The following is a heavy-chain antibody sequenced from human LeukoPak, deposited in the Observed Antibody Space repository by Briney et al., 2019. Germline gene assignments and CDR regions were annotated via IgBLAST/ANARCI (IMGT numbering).Heavy chain of an antibody. J-gene: IGHJ4*02. CDR2: INPNSGDT. CDR3: ARADYYDSSGYLI. V-gene: IGHV1-2*02. Sequence: ASVKVSCKASGYTFTGYYMHWVRQAPGQGLEWMGWINPNSGDTNYAQKFQGRVTMTRDTSISTAYMELSRLRSDDTAVYYCARADYYDSSGYLIWGRGTLVTVSS. CDR1: GYTFTGYY. D-gene: IGHD3-22*01.